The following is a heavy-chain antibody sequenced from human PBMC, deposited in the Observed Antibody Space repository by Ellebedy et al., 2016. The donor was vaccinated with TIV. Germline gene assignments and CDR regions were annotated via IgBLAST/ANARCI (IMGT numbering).Heavy chain of an antibody. J-gene: IGHJ6*02. CDR3: ARLMEVATVVFYYGMDV. V-gene: IGHV3-30*09. CDR1: GFTFSQYA. D-gene: IGHD2-8*01. CDR2: MSYNGRSK. Sequence: GGSLRLXXAASGFTFSQYAMHRVRQAPGKGLEWVAVMSYNGRSKYYAHSVQGRVAISRDNSRNSLFLQMNSLRGEDTAVYYCARLMEVATVVFYYGMDVWGQGTTVTVSS.